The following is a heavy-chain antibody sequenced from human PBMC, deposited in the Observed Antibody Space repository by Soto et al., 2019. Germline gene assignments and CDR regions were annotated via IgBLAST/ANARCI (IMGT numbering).Heavy chain of an antibody. CDR3: AKGTRGNSPELDF. D-gene: IGHD1-1*01. Sequence: GSMRLSCASSGFTLDDYTMHWVRHTPGKGLEWVSLISWDGDSAYYADSVRGRFTISRDNSKNSLFLQMNNVRAEDAALYFCAKGTRGNSPELDFWGQGTLVTVSS. V-gene: IGHV3-43*01. CDR1: GFTLDDYT. CDR2: ISWDGDSA. J-gene: IGHJ4*02.